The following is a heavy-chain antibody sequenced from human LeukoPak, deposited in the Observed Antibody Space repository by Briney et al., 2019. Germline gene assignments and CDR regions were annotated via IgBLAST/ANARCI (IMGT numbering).Heavy chain of an antibody. J-gene: IGHJ4*02. Sequence: GGSLRLSCAASVFTFSNYVMNWVRQARGKGLDWVSYISSSGSTIYYADCVKGRLTISIDNAKNSLYLQMNSLRAEDTAVYYCASEVYLTNWGQGTLVTVS. CDR3: ASEVYLTN. V-gene: IGHV3-48*03. CDR1: VFTFSNYV. D-gene: IGHD2-2*01. CDR2: ISSSGSTI.